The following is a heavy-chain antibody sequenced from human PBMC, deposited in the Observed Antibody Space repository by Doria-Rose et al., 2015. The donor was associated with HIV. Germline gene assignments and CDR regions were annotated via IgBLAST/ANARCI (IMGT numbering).Heavy chain of an antibody. Sequence: QITLKVSGPVLVKPTETLTLTCTVSGVSLSSPGMGVSWIRQPPGKALVWLANIFSDDERSYKTSLKSRLTISRATSKSQVVLTMTDMDPVDTATYYCARIKSSRWYHKYYFDFWGQGTLVIVSA. CDR2: IFSDDER. J-gene: IGHJ4*02. CDR3: ARIKSSRWYHKYYFDF. D-gene: IGHD6-13*01. V-gene: IGHV2-26*01. CDR1: GVSLSSPGMG.